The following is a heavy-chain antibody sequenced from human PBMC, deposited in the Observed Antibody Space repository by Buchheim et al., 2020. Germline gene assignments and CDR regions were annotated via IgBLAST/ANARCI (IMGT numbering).Heavy chain of an antibody. V-gene: IGHV4-34*01. CDR1: GESLSGNF. D-gene: IGHD6-19*01. J-gene: IGHJ3*02. CDR3: AGAVPNTFDM. Sequence: QVHLQQWGAGLLKPSETLSLTCGVHGESLSGNFWNWIRQPPGKGLEWIGKINRGGGTTYSPSLKSRVTISVDSSKNQFSLKLTSVTAADTAVYYCAGAVPNTFDMWGQGT. CDR2: INRGGGT.